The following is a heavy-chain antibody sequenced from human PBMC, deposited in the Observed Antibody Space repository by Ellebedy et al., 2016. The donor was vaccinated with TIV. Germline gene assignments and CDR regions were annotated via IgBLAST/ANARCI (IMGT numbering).Heavy chain of an antibody. Sequence: GESLKISCAASGFTFSNYAMSWVRQAPEKGLEWVSGFGVSGDSTYDAASVKGRFTISRDNSKNPLYLQMNSLRVEDTAIYYCARGRSGTYIHHAFDYWGQGILVTVSS. CDR3: ARGRSGTYIHHAFDY. J-gene: IGHJ4*02. CDR1: GFTFSNYA. D-gene: IGHD1-14*01. V-gene: IGHV3-23*01. CDR2: FGVSGDST.